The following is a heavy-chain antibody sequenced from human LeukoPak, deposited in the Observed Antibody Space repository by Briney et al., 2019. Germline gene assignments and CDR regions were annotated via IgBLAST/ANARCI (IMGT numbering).Heavy chain of an antibody. D-gene: IGHD2/OR15-2a*01. V-gene: IGHV3-20*04. Sequence: PGGSLRLSCAASGFTFDDHGMSWVRQAPGKGLEWVSGIKWDGGRTGYADSVKGRFTISRDNSENTVYLQVKHLRAEDAALYYCAKIGALASSYYFESWGQGTLVTVSS. J-gene: IGHJ4*02. CDR1: GFTFDDHG. CDR2: IKWDGGRT. CDR3: AKIGALASSYYFES.